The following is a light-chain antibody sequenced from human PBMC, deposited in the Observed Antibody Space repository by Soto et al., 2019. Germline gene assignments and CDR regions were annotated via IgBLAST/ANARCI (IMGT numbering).Light chain of an antibody. Sequence: EIVMTQSPATLSVSPGERATLSCRASQSVSSNLAWYQQKPGQAPRLLIYGASTRATGIPARFSGSGSGTESTLTISSLQSEDFAVYYCQQYKDWPPNTFGQGTRLEIK. V-gene: IGKV3-15*01. CDR1: QSVSSN. CDR2: GAS. J-gene: IGKJ5*01. CDR3: QQYKDWPPNT.